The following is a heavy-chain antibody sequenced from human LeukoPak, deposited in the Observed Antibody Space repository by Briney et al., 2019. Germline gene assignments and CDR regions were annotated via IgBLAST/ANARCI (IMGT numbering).Heavy chain of an antibody. D-gene: IGHD7-27*01. Sequence: PSETLSLTCAVSGYSISSGYYWGWIRQPPGKGLEWIGSIYHSGSTYYNPSLKSRVTISVDTSKNRFSLKLSSVTAADTAVYYCARRTDWGINDAFDIWGQGTMVTVSS. V-gene: IGHV4-38-2*01. CDR3: ARRTDWGINDAFDI. J-gene: IGHJ3*02. CDR2: IYHSGST. CDR1: GYSISSGYY.